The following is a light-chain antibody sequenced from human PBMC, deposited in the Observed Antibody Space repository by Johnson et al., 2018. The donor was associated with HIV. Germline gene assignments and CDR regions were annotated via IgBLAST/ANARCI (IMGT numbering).Light chain of an antibody. V-gene: IGLV1-51*01. J-gene: IGLJ1*01. CDR2: DNN. Sequence: QSVLTQPPSVSAAPGQKVTISCSGSTSNIGNNYVSWYQQLPGTAPKLLIYDNNKRPSGIPARFSGSKSGTSATLGITGLQTGDEADYYCGTWDSNLSAYVFGPGTKVTVL. CDR1: TSNIGNNY. CDR3: GTWDSNLSAYV.